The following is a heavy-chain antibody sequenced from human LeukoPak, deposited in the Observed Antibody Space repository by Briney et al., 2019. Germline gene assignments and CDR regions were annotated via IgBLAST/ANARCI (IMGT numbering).Heavy chain of an antibody. V-gene: IGHV4-4*02. CDR3: ARQRDYGDYLDAFDV. Sequence: SGTLSLTCGVSGGSISSTNWWSWVRQPPGQGLEWIGEISLSGLTNYNPSLKSRVTMSLDKSKNHLSLNLTSVTAADTAVYYCARQRDYGDYLDAFDVWGQGTMVTVSS. J-gene: IGHJ3*01. D-gene: IGHD4-17*01. CDR1: GGSISSTNW. CDR2: ISLSGLT.